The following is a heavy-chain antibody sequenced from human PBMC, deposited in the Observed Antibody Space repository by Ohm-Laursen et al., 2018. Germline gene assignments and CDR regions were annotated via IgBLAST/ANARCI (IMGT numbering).Heavy chain of an antibody. CDR2: ITGNGGNT. CDR3: AKLFVDYSSSSADY. V-gene: IGHV3-23*01. J-gene: IGHJ4*02. D-gene: IGHD6-6*01. CDR1: EFTFSTYA. Sequence: SLRLSCTASEFTFSTYAMSWVRQAPGKGLEWVSAITGNGGNTYNADSVEGRFTISRDNSKNTLHLQMNSLRVDDTALYYCAKLFVDYSSSSADYWGQGTLVTVSS.